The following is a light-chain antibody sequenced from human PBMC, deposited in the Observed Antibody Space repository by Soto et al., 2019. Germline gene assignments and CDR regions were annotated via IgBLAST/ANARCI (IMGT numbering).Light chain of an antibody. Sequence: DIHMTQSPSTLSASVGDRVTITCRASQSISIWLAWYQQKPGKAPNLLIYKTSSLETGGPSRVSGSGSGTKFNLNISTLQPDDFSNSYCETWDDYSWTFGQGTKVEVK. J-gene: IGKJ1*01. V-gene: IGKV1-5*03. CDR2: KTS. CDR3: ETWDDYSWT. CDR1: QSISIW.